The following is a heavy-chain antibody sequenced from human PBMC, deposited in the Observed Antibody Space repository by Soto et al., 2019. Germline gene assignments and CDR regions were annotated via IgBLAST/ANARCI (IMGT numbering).Heavy chain of an antibody. D-gene: IGHD6-13*01. Sequence: ASVKVSCKASGSTFTSYGISWVRQAPGQGLEWMGWISAYNGNTNYAQKLQGRVTMTTDTSTSTAYMELRSLRSDDTAVYYCARVGLGAAAGKFDYWGQGTLVTVSS. CDR3: ARVGLGAAAGKFDY. CDR1: GSTFTSYG. J-gene: IGHJ4*02. CDR2: ISAYNGNT. V-gene: IGHV1-18*01.